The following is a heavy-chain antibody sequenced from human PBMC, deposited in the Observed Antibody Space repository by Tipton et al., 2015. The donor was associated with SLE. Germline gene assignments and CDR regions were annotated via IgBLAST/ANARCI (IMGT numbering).Heavy chain of an antibody. J-gene: IGHJ2*01. V-gene: IGHV1-69*01. CDR2: IIPIFGTA. CDR1: GYTFTSYG. CDR3: ARDSPLAIASGWYFDL. Sequence: QVQLVQSGAEVKKPGASVKVSCKASGYTFTSYGISWVRQAPGQGLEWMGGIIPIFGTANYAQKFQGRVTITADESTSTAYMELSSLRSEDTAVYYCARDSPLAIASGWYFDLWGRGTLVTVSS. D-gene: IGHD3-10*01.